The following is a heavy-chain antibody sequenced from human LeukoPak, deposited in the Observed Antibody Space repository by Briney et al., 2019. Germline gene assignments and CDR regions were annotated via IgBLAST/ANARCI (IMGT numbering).Heavy chain of an antibody. CDR2: IYPGDSDT. J-gene: IGHJ4*02. Sequence: GESLKISCKGSGYIFTSYWIGWVRPLPGKGLEWMGIIYPGDSDTRYSPSFQGQVTISADKSISTAYLQWSSLKASDTAMYYCARCNHKAYFDYWGQGTLVTVSS. V-gene: IGHV5-51*01. CDR3: ARCNHKAYFDY. D-gene: IGHD1-14*01. CDR1: GYIFTSYW.